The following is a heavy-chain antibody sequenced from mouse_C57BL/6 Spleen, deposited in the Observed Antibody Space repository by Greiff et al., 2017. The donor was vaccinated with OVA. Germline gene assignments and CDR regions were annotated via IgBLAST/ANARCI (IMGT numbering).Heavy chain of an antibody. CDR1: GYAFSSSW. D-gene: IGHD1-1*01. J-gene: IGHJ1*03. CDR2: IYPGDGDT. Sequence: VMLVESGPELVKPGASVKISCKASGYAFSSSWMHWVKQRPGKGLEWIGRIYPGDGDTNYNGQFKGKATLTADKSSSTAYMQLSSLTSEDSAVYFCARDYYGSRYWYFDVWGTGTTVTVSS. V-gene: IGHV1-82*01. CDR3: ARDYYGSRYWYFDV.